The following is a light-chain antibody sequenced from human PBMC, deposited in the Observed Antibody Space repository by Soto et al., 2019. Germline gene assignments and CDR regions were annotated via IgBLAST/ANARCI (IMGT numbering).Light chain of an antibody. V-gene: IGKV3-20*01. CDR1: QSVSSN. Sequence: EIVMTQSPATLSVSPGERVTLSCRASQSVSSNLAWYQQKPGQPPRLLIYGAFSRATGIPDRFSGSGSGTDFTLTISRLEPEDFAVYYCQQYGSSPVTFGQGTKVDIK. CDR3: QQYGSSPVT. CDR2: GAF. J-gene: IGKJ1*01.